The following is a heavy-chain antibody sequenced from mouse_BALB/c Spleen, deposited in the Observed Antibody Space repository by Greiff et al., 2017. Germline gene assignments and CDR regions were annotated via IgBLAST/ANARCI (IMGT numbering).Heavy chain of an antibody. D-gene: IGHD2-4*01. CDR1: GYTFSSYW. J-gene: IGHJ3*01. CDR2: ILPGSGST. CDR3: ASASSTRMTAWCAD. Sequence: VQLQQSGAELMKPGASVKISCKATGYTFSSYWIEWVKQRPGHGLEWIGEILPGSGSTNYNEKFKGKATFTADTSSNTAYMQLSSLTSEDSAVYYSASASSTRMTAWCADWGQGTLVTVAA. V-gene: IGHV1-9*01.